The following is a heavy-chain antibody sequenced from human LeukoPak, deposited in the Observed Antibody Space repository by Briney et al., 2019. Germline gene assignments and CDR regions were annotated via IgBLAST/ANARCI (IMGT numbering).Heavy chain of an antibody. CDR3: ARGTSSGNSNWFDP. V-gene: IGHV1-2*06. CDR1: GYTFTGYY. D-gene: IGHD4-23*01. J-gene: IGHJ5*02. Sequence: GAPVKVSCKASGYTFTGYYIHWVRQAPGQGLEWMGRFNPNSGGTNYAQKFQDRVTMTRDTSISTAYMELSRLRSDDTAVYYCARGTSSGNSNWFDPWGQGTLVTVSS. CDR2: FNPNSGGT.